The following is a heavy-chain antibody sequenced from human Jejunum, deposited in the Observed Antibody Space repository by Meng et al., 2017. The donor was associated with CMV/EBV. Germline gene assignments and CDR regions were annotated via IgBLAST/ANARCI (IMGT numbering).Heavy chain of an antibody. CDR2: ISSSGNT. CDR1: GDSINNHF. Sequence: VHLQESGPGLVRPSETLSLTCSFSGDSINNHFWSWIRQPAGKKLEWIGRISSSGNTNYTPSFKSRVIMSLDTSNNQFFLKLTSVTAADTALYYCARGESRGYYYFDYWGQGILVTVSS. D-gene: IGHD3-22*01. J-gene: IGHJ4*02. V-gene: IGHV4-4*07. CDR3: ARGESRGYYYFDY.